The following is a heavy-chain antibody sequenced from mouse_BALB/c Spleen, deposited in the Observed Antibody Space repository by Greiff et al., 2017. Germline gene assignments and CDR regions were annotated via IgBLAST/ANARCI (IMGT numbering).Heavy chain of an antibody. Sequence: EVHLVESGGGLVKPGGSLKLSCAASGFTFSDYYMYWVRQTPEKRLEWVATISDGGSYTYYPDSVKGRFTISRDNAKNNLYLQMSSLKSEDTAMYYCARGLVYYYAMDYWGQGTSVTVSS. CDR2: ISDGGSYT. D-gene: IGHD2-10*02. CDR1: GFTFSDYY. CDR3: ARGLVYYYAMDY. J-gene: IGHJ4*01. V-gene: IGHV5-4*02.